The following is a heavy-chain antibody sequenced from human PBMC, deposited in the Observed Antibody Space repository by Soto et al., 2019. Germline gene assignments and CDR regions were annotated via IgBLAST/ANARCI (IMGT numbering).Heavy chain of an antibody. Sequence: QEQLEQSGTEVKKPGSSVKLSCKASGVTFSDNVITWVRQAPGQGLEWIGGIITISNTANYAPKFQGRVTITAAGPKSTASLGLSSLRSEDTAVYFCTREKWKRRSGYQAPFDIWGQGTMVSVSS. D-gene: IGHD3-3*01. J-gene: IGHJ3*02. CDR1: GVTFSDNV. V-gene: IGHV1-69*01. CDR2: IITISNTA. CDR3: TREKWKRRSGYQAPFDI.